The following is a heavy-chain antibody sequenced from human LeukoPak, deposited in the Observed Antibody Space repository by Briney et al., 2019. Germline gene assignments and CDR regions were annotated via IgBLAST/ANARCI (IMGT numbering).Heavy chain of an antibody. CDR3: ASGYSGSHYSSFDY. CDR2: ISSSSSYI. CDR1: GFTFSSYS. Sequence: GGSLRLSCAASGFTFSSYSMNRVRQAPGKGLEWVSSISSSSSYIYYADSVKGRFTISRHNAKNSLYLQMNTLRVEDTAVYYCASGYSGSHYSSFDYWGQGTLVTVSS. D-gene: IGHD1-26*01. V-gene: IGHV3-21*01. J-gene: IGHJ4*02.